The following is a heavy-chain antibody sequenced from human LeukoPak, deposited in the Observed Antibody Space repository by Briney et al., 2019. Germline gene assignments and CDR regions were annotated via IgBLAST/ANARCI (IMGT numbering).Heavy chain of an antibody. CDR3: ARLGHCGETICYSDFYYMDV. CDR1: GGTFSNYA. V-gene: IGHV1-69*13. Sequence: SVKVSCKASGGTFSNYAVSWVRQAPGQGLEWMGGIIPVFEKPNYARKFQDRVTITADESTATAYMELSSLTSEDTAIYFCARLGHCGETICYSDFYYMDVWGKGTTVIVSS. D-gene: IGHD2-21*01. CDR2: IIPVFEKP. J-gene: IGHJ6*03.